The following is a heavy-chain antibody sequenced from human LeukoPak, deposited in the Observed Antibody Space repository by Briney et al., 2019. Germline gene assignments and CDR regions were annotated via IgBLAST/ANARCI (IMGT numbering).Heavy chain of an antibody. CDR1: GFTFSSYA. V-gene: IGHV3-30*04. Sequence: GGSLRLPCAASGFTFSSYAMHWVRQAPGKGLEWVAVISYDGSNRYYADSVKGRFTISRDNSKNTLYLQMNSLRAEDTAVYYCARDMEIMDARAFDIWGQGTMVTVSS. CDR2: ISYDGSNR. J-gene: IGHJ3*02. CDR3: ARDMEIMDARAFDI. D-gene: IGHD3-16*01.